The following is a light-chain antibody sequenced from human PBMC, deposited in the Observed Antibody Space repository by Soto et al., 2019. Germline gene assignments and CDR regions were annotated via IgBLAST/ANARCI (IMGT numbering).Light chain of an antibody. V-gene: IGKV3-15*01. Sequence: EIVMTQSPATLSVSPGERATLSCRASQSVSSNLAWYQQKPGQAPRLLIYGASTRATGIPARFSGSGSGTEFTLTISSLQSEDFATYYCHQFNNPITFGQGTRLEIK. CDR3: HQFNNPIT. CDR1: QSVSSN. J-gene: IGKJ5*01. CDR2: GAS.